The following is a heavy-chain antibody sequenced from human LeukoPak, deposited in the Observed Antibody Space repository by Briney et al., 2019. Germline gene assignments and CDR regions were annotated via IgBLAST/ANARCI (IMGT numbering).Heavy chain of an antibody. D-gene: IGHD2-2*01. J-gene: IGHJ4*02. CDR1: GFTFSSYA. V-gene: IGHV3-30*04. CDR2: ISYDGSKK. Sequence: GASLTLSCAPSGFTFSSYAMQWVRQAPGRGLEWVAFISYDGSKKYYADSVNGRFTISRDNSKNTLYLKLNSLRAEDTAVYYCARDGGAPDIVVVPAGGDFDYWGQGTLVTVSS. CDR3: ARDGGAPDIVVVPAGGDFDY.